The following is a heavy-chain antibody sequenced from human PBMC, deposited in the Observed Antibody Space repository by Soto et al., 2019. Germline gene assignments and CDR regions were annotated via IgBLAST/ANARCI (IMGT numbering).Heavy chain of an antibody. CDR1: CGSISGTTYS. CDR2: LYDSGNT. J-gene: IGHJ4*02. Sequence: QLQLQESGSGLVKPSQTLSLTCAVSCGSISGTTYSWSWIRQPPGKGLEWIGYLYDSGNTYYNPSLKSQFSISVDRSKNHFSLKLSSVTASDTAVYYCARGQGAAAGHSNFDYWGQGARVTVSS. V-gene: IGHV4-30-2*01. D-gene: IGHD6-13*01. CDR3: ARGQGAAAGHSNFDY.